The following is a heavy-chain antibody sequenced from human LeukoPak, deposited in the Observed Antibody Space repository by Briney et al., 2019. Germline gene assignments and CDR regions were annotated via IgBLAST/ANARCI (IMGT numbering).Heavy chain of an antibody. V-gene: IGHV4-39*01. CDR1: GGSISSSSYY. CDR2: IYYSGST. J-gene: IGHJ4*02. D-gene: IGHD3-16*01. Sequence: PSETLSLTCTVSGGSISSSSYYWGWIRQPPGKGLEWIGSIYYSGSTYYNPSLKGRVTISVDTSKNQFSLKLSSVTAADTAVYYCARLNQGVDYWGQGTLVTVSS. CDR3: ARLNQGVDY.